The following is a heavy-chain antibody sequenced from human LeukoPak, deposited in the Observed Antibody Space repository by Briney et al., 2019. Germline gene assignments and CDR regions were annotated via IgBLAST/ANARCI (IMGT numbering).Heavy chain of an antibody. V-gene: IGHV1-2*02. CDR1: GYTFTGYY. J-gene: IGHJ4*02. D-gene: IGHD6-19*01. CDR3: ARGVPPSYSSAWYVNY. CDR2: INPNSGDT. Sequence: ASVKVSCKASGYTFTGYYMHWVRQAPGQGLEWMGWINPNSGDTNYAQKFQGRVTMTRDTSISTAYMELSRLGSDDTAVYYSARGVPPSYSSAWYVNYWGQGALVTVSS.